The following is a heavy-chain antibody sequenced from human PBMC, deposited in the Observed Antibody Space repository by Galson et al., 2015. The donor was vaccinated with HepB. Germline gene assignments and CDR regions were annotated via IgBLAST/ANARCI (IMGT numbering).Heavy chain of an antibody. J-gene: IGHJ3*01. CDR3: VRYGSVAAHTTNAFDV. D-gene: IGHD2-15*01. Sequence: SLRLSCAASGFTLSAYWMDWVRQVPGKGLMWVSRISGDESIISYADSVKGRFTISRDNAKKTVYLQMNSLRAEDTAVYYCVRYGSVAAHTTNAFDVWGQGTMVTVSS. CDR1: GFTLSAYW. V-gene: IGHV3-74*03. CDR2: ISGDESII.